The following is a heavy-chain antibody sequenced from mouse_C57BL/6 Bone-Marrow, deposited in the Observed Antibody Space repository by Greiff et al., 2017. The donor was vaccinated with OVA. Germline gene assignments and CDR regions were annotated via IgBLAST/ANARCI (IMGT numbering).Heavy chain of an antibody. CDR2: INPSSGYT. D-gene: IGHD2-3*01. V-gene: IGHV1-4*01. CDR1: GYTFTSYT. Sequence: VKLQESGAELARPGASVKMSCKASGYTFTSYTMHWVKQRPGQGLEWIGYINPSSGYTKYNQKFKDKATLTADKSSSTAYMQLSSLTSEDSAVYYCARSDDGYYFYYAMDYWGQGTSVTVSS. J-gene: IGHJ4*01. CDR3: ARSDDGYYFYYAMDY.